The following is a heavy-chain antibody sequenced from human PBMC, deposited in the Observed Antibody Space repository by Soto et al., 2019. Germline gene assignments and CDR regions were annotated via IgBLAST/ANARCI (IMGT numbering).Heavy chain of an antibody. CDR2: ISPKSGNT. CDR1: GYSFATYD. Sequence: ASVKVSCKASGYSFATYDISWLRQAPGQGPEWMGRISPKSGNTNYAQTFQDRVTLTADTSSSTAYMELRGLAPDDTATYYCATSYDTGFDPWGQGTLVTVSS. D-gene: IGHD5-12*01. J-gene: IGHJ5*02. CDR3: ATSYDTGFDP. V-gene: IGHV1-18*04.